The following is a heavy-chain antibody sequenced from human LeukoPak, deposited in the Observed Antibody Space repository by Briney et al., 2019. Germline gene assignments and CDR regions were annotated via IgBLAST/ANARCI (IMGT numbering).Heavy chain of an antibody. D-gene: IGHD6-13*01. V-gene: IGHV4-4*07. CDR2: IYTSGST. CDR3: AGERVRIAAAGSGWFDP. J-gene: IGHJ5*02. Sequence: PSETLSLTCTVSGGSISSYYWSWIRQPAGKGLEWIGRIYTSGSTNYNPSLKSRVTMSVDTSKNQFSLKLSSVTAADTAVYYCAGERVRIAAAGSGWFDPWGQGTLVTVSS. CDR1: GGSISSYY.